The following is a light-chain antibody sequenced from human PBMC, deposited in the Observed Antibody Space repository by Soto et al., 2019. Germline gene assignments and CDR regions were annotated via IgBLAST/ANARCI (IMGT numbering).Light chain of an antibody. J-gene: IGKJ4*01. V-gene: IGKV1-12*01. CDR2: TAS. CDR1: QGISSC. CDR3: QQANSFPIT. Sequence: DIQMTQSPSSVSASVGDRVTMTCRASQGISSCLAWYQQKPGKAPKLLIYTASTLQSGVPSTFSGSGSGTDFTLTISSLQPEDFATYYCQQANSFPITFGGGTKVDIK.